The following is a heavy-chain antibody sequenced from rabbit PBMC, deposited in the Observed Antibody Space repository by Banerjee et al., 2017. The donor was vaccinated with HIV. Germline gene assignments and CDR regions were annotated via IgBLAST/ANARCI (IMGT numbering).Heavy chain of an antibody. D-gene: IGHD1-1*01. Sequence: QSLEESGGDLVKPGASLTLTCTASGFDFSSSYYMCWVRQAPGKGLEWIGCIVAGSSGITYYASWAKGRFTISKTSSTTVTLQMTSLTAADTATYFCAKDNASSGLTFNLWGQGTLVTVS. CDR2: IVAGSSGIT. CDR3: AKDNASSGLTFNL. J-gene: IGHJ4*01. CDR1: GFDFSSSYY. V-gene: IGHV1S40*01.